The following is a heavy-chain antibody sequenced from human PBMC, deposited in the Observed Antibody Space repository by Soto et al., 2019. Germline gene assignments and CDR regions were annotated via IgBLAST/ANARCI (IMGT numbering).Heavy chain of an antibody. CDR3: AKEADCSGGSCYSDY. D-gene: IGHD2-15*01. CDR2: ISYDGSNK. V-gene: IGHV3-30*18. J-gene: IGHJ4*02. CDR1: GFTFSSYG. Sequence: QVQLVESEGGVVQPGRSLRLSCAASGFTFSSYGMHWVRQAPGKGLEWVAVISYDGSNKYYADSVKGRFTISRDNSKNTLYLQMNSLRAEDTAVYYCAKEADCSGGSCYSDYWGQGTLVTVSS.